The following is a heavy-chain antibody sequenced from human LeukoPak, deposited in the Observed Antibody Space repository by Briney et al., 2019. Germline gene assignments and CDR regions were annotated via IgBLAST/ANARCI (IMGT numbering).Heavy chain of an antibody. CDR1: GFTFSSYG. V-gene: IGHV3-33*03. Sequence: PGGSLRLSCAASGFTFSSYGMHWVRQAPGKGLEWVAVIWYDGSYTYYAESVKGRFTISRDNSRNTLYLQMSSLIAEDTGVYYCAKPTSRDGSFLIDYWGHGTLVIVSS. J-gene: IGHJ4*01. CDR2: IWYDGSYT. D-gene: IGHD1-26*01. CDR3: AKPTSRDGSFLIDY.